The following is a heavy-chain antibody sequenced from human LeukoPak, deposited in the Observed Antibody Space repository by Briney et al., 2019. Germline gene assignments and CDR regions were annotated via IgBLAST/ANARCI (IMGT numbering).Heavy chain of an antibody. V-gene: IGHV4-34*01. CDR2: INHSGST. CDR1: GGSFSGYY. Sequence: SETLSLTCAVYGGSFSGYYWSWIRQPPGKGLEWIGEINHSGSTNYNPSLESRVTISVDTSKNQFSLKLSSVTAADTAVYYCARGLGSSSWYSDYWGHGTLVTVYS. D-gene: IGHD6-13*01. J-gene: IGHJ4*01. CDR3: ARGLGSSSWYSDY.